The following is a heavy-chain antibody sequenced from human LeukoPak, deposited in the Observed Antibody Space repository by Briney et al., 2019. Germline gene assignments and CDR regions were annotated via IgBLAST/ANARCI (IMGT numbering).Heavy chain of an antibody. J-gene: IGHJ3*02. D-gene: IGHD6-19*01. Sequence: GGSLRLSCSASGFTFSSYAMHWVRQAPGKGLEYVSAISNNGGRTYNADSVKGRFTISTENSKKKLYIQMSSLRAEDKAVYHRVKDDSSGGFDMWGQGTMVTVSS. CDR2: ISNNGGRT. CDR1: GFTFSSYA. CDR3: VKDDSSGGFDM. V-gene: IGHV3-64D*06.